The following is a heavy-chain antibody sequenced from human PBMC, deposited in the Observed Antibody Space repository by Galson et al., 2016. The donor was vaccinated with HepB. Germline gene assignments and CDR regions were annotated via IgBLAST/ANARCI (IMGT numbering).Heavy chain of an antibody. Sequence: SLRLSCADSGFTFNTYGVNWVRQAPGKGLEWVSYISSASSIKYYADSVKGRFTISRDNARHSLYLEMNSLRGEDTAMYYCARYYVPGAWGQGVLVTVSA. D-gene: IGHD1-26*01. J-gene: IGHJ5*02. V-gene: IGHV3-48*04. CDR1: GFTFNTYG. CDR2: ISSASSIK. CDR3: ARYYVPGA.